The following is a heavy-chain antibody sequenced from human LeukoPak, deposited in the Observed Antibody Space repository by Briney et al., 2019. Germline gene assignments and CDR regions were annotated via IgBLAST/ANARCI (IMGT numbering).Heavy chain of an antibody. CDR2: IYHSGST. V-gene: IGHV4-4*02. Sequence: SETLSLTCAISGDSFSNSKWWSWVRQPPGKGLEWIGQIYHSGSTNYNPSLKSRVTISVDQSKNHFSLKLSSVTAADTAVYYCARTDLVGATTYFDYWGQGTLVTVSS. CDR3: ARTDLVGATTYFDY. D-gene: IGHD1-26*01. J-gene: IGHJ4*02. CDR1: GDSFSNSKW.